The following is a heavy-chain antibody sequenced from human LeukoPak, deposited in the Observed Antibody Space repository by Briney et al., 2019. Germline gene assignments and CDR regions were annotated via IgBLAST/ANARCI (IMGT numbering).Heavy chain of an antibody. Sequence: ASVKVSCKASGYTLTSYGISWVRQAPGQGLEWMGWISAYNGNTNYAQKLQGRVTMTTDTSTSTAYMELRSLRSDDTAVYYCARIYYYGSGSYYKTHYYGMDVWGQGTTVTVSS. D-gene: IGHD3-10*01. V-gene: IGHV1-18*01. CDR3: ARIYYYGSGSYYKTHYYGMDV. J-gene: IGHJ6*02. CDR2: ISAYNGNT. CDR1: GYTLTSYG.